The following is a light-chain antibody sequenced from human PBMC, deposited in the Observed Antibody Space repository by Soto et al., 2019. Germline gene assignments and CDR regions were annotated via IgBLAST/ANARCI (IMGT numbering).Light chain of an antibody. CDR1: QRISSW. V-gene: IGKV1-5*01. Sequence: DIQMTQSPSTLSASVGDRVTITCRASQRISSWLAWYQQKPGKAPKLLIYDDSSLESGVPLRFSGSGSGTEFTLTISSLQHDDFATYYCQQYNSYWTFGQGTKVDIK. J-gene: IGKJ1*01. CDR2: DDS. CDR3: QQYNSYWT.